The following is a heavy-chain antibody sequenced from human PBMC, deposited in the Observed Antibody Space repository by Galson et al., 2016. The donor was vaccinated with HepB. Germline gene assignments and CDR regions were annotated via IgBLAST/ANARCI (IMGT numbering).Heavy chain of an antibody. CDR3: ARGPNNYDY. CDR2: SHNTGSP. V-gene: IGHV4-61*10. Sequence: SETLSLTCTVSGGSISLGAYYWNWIRQPAGEGLEWIGRSHNTGSPDYNPSLKSRVTMSVDTSKDQFSLKLSSVTAADSAIYYCARGPNNYDYWGQGTLVTVSS. J-gene: IGHJ4*02. CDR1: GGSISLGAYY.